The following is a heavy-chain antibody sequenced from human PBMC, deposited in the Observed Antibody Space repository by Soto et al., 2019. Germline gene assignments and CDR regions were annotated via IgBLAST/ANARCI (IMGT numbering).Heavy chain of an antibody. V-gene: IGHV4-34*01. D-gene: IGHD3-22*01. CDR2: INHSGST. CDR3: ARGASEITMIVVVIKGGVYFDY. J-gene: IGHJ4*02. Sequence: PSETLSLTCAVYGGSFSGYYWSWNRQPPGKGLEWIGEINHSGSTNYNPSLKSRVTISVDTSKNQFSLKLSSVTAADTAVYYCARGASEITMIVVVIKGGVYFDYWGQGTLVTVSS. CDR1: GGSFSGYY.